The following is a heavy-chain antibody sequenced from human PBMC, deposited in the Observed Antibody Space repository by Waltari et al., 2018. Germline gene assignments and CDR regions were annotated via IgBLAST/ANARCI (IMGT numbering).Heavy chain of an antibody. CDR1: GFTFNTAW. CDR2: IKANPHGGTT. CDR3: GDFTAFDY. J-gene: IGHJ4*02. D-gene: IGHD2-8*02. Sequence: EVQLVESGGGLVKPGGSLRLSCVGSGFTFNTAWMHWVRQAPWKGLEWVGRIKANPHGGTTDYAAPVKGRFTISRDDSKNTVYLQMNSLKTEDTGVYYCGDFTAFDYWGQGSLVTVSS. V-gene: IGHV3-15*01.